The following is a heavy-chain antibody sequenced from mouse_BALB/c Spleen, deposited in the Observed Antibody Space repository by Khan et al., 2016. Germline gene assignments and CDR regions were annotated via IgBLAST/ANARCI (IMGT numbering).Heavy chain of an antibody. V-gene: IGHV5-9-2*01. Sequence: EVELVESGGGLVKPGGSLKLSCAASGFTFSSYGMSWVRQTPEKGLEWVATISGGGSYTYYPDSVKGRFTISRDNAKNNLYLQMSSLRSEDTALYYCARGRYDGDFWFAYWGQGTLVTVSA. CDR3: ARGRYDGDFWFAY. J-gene: IGHJ3*01. CDR2: ISGGGSYT. D-gene: IGHD2-14*01. CDR1: GFTFSSYG.